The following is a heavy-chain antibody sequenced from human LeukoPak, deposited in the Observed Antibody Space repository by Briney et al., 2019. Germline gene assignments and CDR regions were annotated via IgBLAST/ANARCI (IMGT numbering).Heavy chain of an antibody. V-gene: IGHV3-23*01. D-gene: IGHD1-1*01. CDR3: AKGRLYYYYMDV. J-gene: IGHJ6*03. CDR1: GFTFSSYA. Sequence: GGSLRLSCAASGFTFSSYAMSWVRQAPGKGLEWVSAISGSGGSTYYADSAKGRFTISRDNSKNTLYLQMNSLRAEDTAVYYCAKGRLYYYYMDVWGKGTTVTVSS. CDR2: ISGSGGST.